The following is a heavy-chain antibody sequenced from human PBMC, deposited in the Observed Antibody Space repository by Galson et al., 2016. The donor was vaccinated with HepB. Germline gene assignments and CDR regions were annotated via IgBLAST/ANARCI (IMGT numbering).Heavy chain of an antibody. CDR2: IYTDGET. Sequence: SLRLSCAVSGFTVSTYYMSWVRQAPGKGLEWVSVIYTDGETHFADSVKGRFSISRDISRNTLYLQMNSLRVEYTALYYCARYRFFFGSGSYSLRRGYYHGMDVWGQGTTVTVSS. V-gene: IGHV3-53*05. CDR1: GFTVSTYY. CDR3: ARYRFFFGSGSYSLRRGYYHGMDV. D-gene: IGHD3-10*01. J-gene: IGHJ6*02.